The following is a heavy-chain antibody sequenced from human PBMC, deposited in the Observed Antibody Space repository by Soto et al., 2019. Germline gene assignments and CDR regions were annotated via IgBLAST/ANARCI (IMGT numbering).Heavy chain of an antibody. V-gene: IGHV4-30-4*01. D-gene: IGHD5-18*01. J-gene: IGHJ4*02. CDR3: ATESGSTYGYFDH. CDR1: GGSVTSDEDY. CDR2: ISNSGST. Sequence: SETLSLTCTVSGGSVTSDEDYWTWIRQSPGKGLEWIGYISNSGSTGYNPSLKTRLSMSVDRSKNQFTLRLTSVTAADTAVYFCATESGSTYGYFDHWGQGTQVTVSS.